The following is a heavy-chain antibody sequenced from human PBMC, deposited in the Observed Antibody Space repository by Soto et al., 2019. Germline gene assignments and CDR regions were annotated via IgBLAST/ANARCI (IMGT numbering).Heavy chain of an antibody. CDR1: GGTFTSYA. V-gene: IGHV1-69*12. Sequence: QVQLVQSGAEVKKPGSSVKVSCKASGGTFTSYAISWVRQAPGQGLEWVGGIIPIFGTADYAQKFQGRVTITADESTRTAYTELSSLRSEDPAVYYCATMKGGYQSYYYGMDVWGQGTTVTVSS. CDR3: ATMKGGYQSYYYGMDV. J-gene: IGHJ6*02. CDR2: IIPIFGTA. D-gene: IGHD3-16*02.